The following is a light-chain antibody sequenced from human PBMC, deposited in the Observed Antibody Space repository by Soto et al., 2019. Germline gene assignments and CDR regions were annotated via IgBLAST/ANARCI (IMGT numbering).Light chain of an antibody. Sequence: ETVMTQSPGTLSVSLGERATLSCRASQSVGSNLAWYQQKPGQVPRLLIYGASTRATGIPARFSGSGAGTEFTLTISSLQSEDFALYYCQQYNNWPLTFGGGTRWIS. CDR1: QSVGSN. CDR2: GAS. V-gene: IGKV3-15*01. CDR3: QQYNNWPLT. J-gene: IGKJ4*01.